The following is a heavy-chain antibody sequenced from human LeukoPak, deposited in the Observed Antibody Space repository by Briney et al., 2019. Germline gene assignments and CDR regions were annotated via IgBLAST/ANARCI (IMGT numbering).Heavy chain of an antibody. V-gene: IGHV1-2*02. D-gene: IGHD3-22*01. CDR3: ARGEDYYDSSGY. CDR1: GYTFTGYY. J-gene: IGHJ4*02. Sequence: ASVKVSCKASGYTFTGYYMHWVRQAPGQGLEWMGWINPNSGGTNYAQRFQGRVTMTRDTSISTAYMELSRLRSDDTAVYYCARGEDYYDSSGYWGQGTLVTVSS. CDR2: INPNSGGT.